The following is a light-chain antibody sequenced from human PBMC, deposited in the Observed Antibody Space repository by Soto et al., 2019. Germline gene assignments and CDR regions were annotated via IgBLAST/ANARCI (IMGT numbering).Light chain of an antibody. V-gene: IGKV3-15*01. J-gene: IGKJ1*01. CDR1: QSVSNN. CDR3: QQYNNWWT. CDR2: GAS. Sequence: EIVMTQSPATLSVSPGERATLSCRASQSVSNNLAWYQQKPGQAPRLLISGASTRATGIPDRFSGSGSGTEFTLTISSLQSEDFAVYYCQQYNNWWTFGQGTKVDIK.